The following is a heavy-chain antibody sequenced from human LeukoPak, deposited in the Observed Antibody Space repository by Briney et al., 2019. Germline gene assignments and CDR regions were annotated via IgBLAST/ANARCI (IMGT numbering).Heavy chain of an antibody. CDR3: ARLGGNFWSGYYYYYMDV. CDR2: INHSGST. CDR1: GGSFSGYY. D-gene: IGHD3-3*01. J-gene: IGHJ6*03. Sequence: SETPSLTCAVYGGSFSGYYWSWIRQPPGKGLEWIGEINHSGSTNYNPSLKSRVTISVDTSKNQFSLKLSSVTAADTAVYYCARLGGNFWSGYYYYYMDVWGKGTTVTVSS. V-gene: IGHV4-34*01.